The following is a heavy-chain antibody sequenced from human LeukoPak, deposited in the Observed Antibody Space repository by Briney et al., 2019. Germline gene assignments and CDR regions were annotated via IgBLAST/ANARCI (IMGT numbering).Heavy chain of an antibody. CDR3: AKDLRISSGWYSTFDY. V-gene: IGHV3-30*02. Sequence: GGSLRLSCAASGFTFSSHGMHWVRQSPGKGLEWVAFIRYDGTNKYYADSMKGRFTISRDNSKNTLYLQMNSLRAEDTAVYYCAKDLRISSGWYSTFDYWGQGTLVTVSS. CDR1: GFTFSSHG. D-gene: IGHD6-19*01. CDR2: IRYDGTNK. J-gene: IGHJ4*02.